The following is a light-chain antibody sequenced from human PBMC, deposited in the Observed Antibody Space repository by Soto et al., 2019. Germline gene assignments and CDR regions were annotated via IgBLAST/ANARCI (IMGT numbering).Light chain of an antibody. CDR3: AAWDDSLSGSYV. CDR1: SSNIGSNY. V-gene: IGLV1-47*01. Sequence: QSVLTQPPSASGTPGQRVTSSCSGSSSNIGSNYVYWYQQLPGTAPKLLMYRNNKRPSGVPDRFSGSKSGTSASLAISGLRSEDEADYYCAAWDDSLSGSYVFGTGTKLTVL. J-gene: IGLJ1*01. CDR2: RNN.